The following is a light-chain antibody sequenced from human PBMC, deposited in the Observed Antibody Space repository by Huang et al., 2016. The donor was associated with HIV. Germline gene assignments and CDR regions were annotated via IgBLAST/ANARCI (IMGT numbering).Light chain of an antibody. CDR2: WSS. CDR3: QQYYASPQT. CDR1: QSLFSTSTNKDY. Sequence: DIVMAQSPGSLAVSLGERATLTCRSSQSLFSTSTNKDYLAWFQQKPGQPPKLLLFWSSTREGGVPDRFSGSGSGTHFTLTSGNLEADDAAIYYCQQYYASPQTFGHGTRV. V-gene: IGKV4-1*01. J-gene: IGKJ1*01.